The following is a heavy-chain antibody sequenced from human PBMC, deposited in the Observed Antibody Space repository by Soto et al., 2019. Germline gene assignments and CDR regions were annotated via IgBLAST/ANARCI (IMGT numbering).Heavy chain of an antibody. V-gene: IGHV4-59*01. CDR2: IYYSGST. D-gene: IGHD6-19*01. CDR3: ARGGSSGWKKGYFDY. J-gene: IGHJ4*02. CDR1: GGSISSYY. Sequence: PSETLSLTCTVSGGSISSYYWSWIRQPPGKGLEWIGYIYYSGSTNYNPSLKSRVTISVDTSKNQFSLKLSSVTAADTAVYYCARGGSSGWKKGYFDYWGQGTLVTVPS.